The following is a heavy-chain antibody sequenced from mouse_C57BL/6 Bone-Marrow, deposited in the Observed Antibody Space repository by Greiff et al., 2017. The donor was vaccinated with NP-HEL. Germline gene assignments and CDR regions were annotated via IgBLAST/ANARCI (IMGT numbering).Heavy chain of an antibody. CDR1: GYTFTDYY. CDR3: ARGWLLPHYYAMDY. J-gene: IGHJ4*01. D-gene: IGHD2-3*01. CDR2: IYPGSGNT. Sequence: QVQLKQSGAELVRPGASVKLSCKASGYTFTDYYINWVKQRPGQGLEWIARIYPGSGNTYYNEKFKGKATLTAEKSSSTAYMQLSSLTSEDSAVYFCARGWLLPHYYAMDYWGQGTSVTVSS. V-gene: IGHV1-76*01.